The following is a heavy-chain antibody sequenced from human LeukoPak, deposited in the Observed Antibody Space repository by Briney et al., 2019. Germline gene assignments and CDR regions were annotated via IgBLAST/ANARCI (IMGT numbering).Heavy chain of an antibody. CDR1: GYTFTNFY. CDR3: AITIVENAYDV. CDR2: INPNTGGT. J-gene: IGHJ3*01. D-gene: IGHD3-22*01. Sequence: ASVKVSCKASGYTFTNFYVHWVRPAPGQGLEWMGRINPNTGGTNDAQKFQGRVTLTRDTSIGTAYMEVNSLRSDDTAVYFCAITIVENAYDVWGQGTMVTVSS. V-gene: IGHV1-2*06.